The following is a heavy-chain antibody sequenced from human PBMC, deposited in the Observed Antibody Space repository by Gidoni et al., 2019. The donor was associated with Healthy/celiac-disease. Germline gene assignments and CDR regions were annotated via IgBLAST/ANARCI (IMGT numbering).Heavy chain of an antibody. D-gene: IGHD5-12*01. CDR2: ISYDGSNK. CDR3: SRNSHRDGYM. CDR1: GFTFSSYA. J-gene: IGHJ4*02. Sequence: QVQLVESGGGVVPPVRSLTLSCAASGFTFSSYAMHWFRQTPGMGLEWVAVISYDGSNKYDADSVKGRFTISRDKSKNTLYLQMNRRRAEDTAGYYCSRNSHRDGYMWGQGTLVTVSS. V-gene: IGHV3-30-3*01.